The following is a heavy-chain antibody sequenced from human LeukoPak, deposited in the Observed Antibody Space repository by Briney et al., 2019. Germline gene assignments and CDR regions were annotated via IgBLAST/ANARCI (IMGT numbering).Heavy chain of an antibody. Sequence: QAGGSLRLSCAASGFTFSSYSMNWVRQAPGKGLEWVSYISSSSSTIYYADPVKGRFTISRDNAKNSLYLQMNSLRAEDTAVYYCARDGDYYYYYMDVWGKGTTVTVSS. J-gene: IGHJ6*03. CDR1: GFTFSSYS. D-gene: IGHD7-27*01. V-gene: IGHV3-48*04. CDR2: ISSSSSTI. CDR3: ARDGDYYYYYMDV.